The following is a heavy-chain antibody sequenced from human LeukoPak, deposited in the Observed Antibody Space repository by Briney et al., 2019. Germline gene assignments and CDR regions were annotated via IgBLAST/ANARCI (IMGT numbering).Heavy chain of an antibody. CDR3: AKDAWKRFDY. V-gene: IGHV3-23*01. D-gene: IGHD1-1*01. CDR2: ISGSGSTT. CDR1: GFTFSSFA. J-gene: IGHJ4*01. Sequence: GGSLRLSCAASGFTFSSFAMSWARQAPGKGLEWISGISGSGSTTYYADSVKGRFTTSRDKSKTTLYLQMNSLRAEDTAVYYCAKDAWKRFDYWGHGTLVTVSS.